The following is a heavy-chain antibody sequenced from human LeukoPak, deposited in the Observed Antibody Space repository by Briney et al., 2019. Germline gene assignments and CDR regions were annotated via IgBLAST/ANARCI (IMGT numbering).Heavy chain of an antibody. CDR3: ARFRYFDWFYRGLVAFDI. J-gene: IGHJ3*02. CDR2: ISGSGGST. CDR1: GFTFSSYG. V-gene: IGHV3-23*01. D-gene: IGHD3-9*01. Sequence: PGGSLRLSCAASGFTFSSYGMSWVRQAPGKGLEWVSAISGSGGSTYYADSVKGRFTISRDNSKNTLYLQMNSLRAEDTAVYYCARFRYFDWFYRGLVAFDIWGQGTMVTVSS.